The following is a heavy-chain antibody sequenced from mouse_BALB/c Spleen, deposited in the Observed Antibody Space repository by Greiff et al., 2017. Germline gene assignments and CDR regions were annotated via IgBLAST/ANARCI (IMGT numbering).Heavy chain of an antibody. CDR2: IDPANGNT. J-gene: IGHJ3*01. CDR1: GFNIKDTY. Sequence: EVMLVESGAELVKPGASVKLSCTASGFNIKDTYMHWVKQRPEQGLEWIGRIDPANGNTKYDPKFQGKATITADTSSNTAYLQLSSLTSEDTAVYYCARGESPSFAYWGQGTLVTVSA. CDR3: ARGESPSFAY. V-gene: IGHV14-3*02.